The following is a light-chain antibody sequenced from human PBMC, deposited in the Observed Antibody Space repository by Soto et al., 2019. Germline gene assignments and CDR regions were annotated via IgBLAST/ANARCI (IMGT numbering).Light chain of an antibody. CDR3: QQSYSTPLT. CDR2: AAS. Sequence: DIQLTQSPSSLSASLGDRVTLTCRASQSISGYLNWYQQKPGTAPKLLIYAASSLQSGVPSRFSGSGSGTDFTLTISSLQPEDFATYYCQQSYSTPLTFGGGTKVDIK. CDR1: QSISGY. J-gene: IGKJ4*01. V-gene: IGKV1-39*01.